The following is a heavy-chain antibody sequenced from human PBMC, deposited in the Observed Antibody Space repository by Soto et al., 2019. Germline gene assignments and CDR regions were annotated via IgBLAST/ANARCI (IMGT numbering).Heavy chain of an antibody. J-gene: IGHJ6*02. CDR1: GFTFTSYA. CDR3: AKGDTTMITDYYAMDV. CDR2: ISGSGGSE. V-gene: IGHV3-23*01. Sequence: PWGSLRLSCAVSGFTFTSYAITFVRHSPFKWLEWVSAISGSGGSEFYADSVKGRFTISRDNSKNTLYLQMKSLRAEDTALYYCAKGDTTMITDYYAMDVWGQGTTVTVSS. D-gene: IGHD5-18*01.